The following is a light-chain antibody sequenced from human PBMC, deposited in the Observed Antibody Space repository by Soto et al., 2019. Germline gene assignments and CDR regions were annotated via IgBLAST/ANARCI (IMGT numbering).Light chain of an antibody. J-gene: IGLJ2*01. V-gene: IGLV2-11*01. Sequence: QSVLTQPRSVSGSPGQSVTISCTGTSSDVGGYNYVSWFQHHPGKAPKLMIYDVNKRPSGVPDRFSGSKSGNTASLTISGLQAEDEADYYCCSYAGSYTFVIFGGGTKLTVL. CDR3: CSYAGSYTFVI. CDR1: SSDVGGYNY. CDR2: DVN.